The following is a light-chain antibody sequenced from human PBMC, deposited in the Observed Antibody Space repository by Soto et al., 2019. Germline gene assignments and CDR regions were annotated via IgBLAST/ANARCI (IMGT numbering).Light chain of an antibody. J-gene: IGLJ2*01. CDR1: SSDIGAYDY. CDR2: DVN. Sequence: QSALTQPASVSGSPGQSITISCTGTSSDIGAYDYVSWYQQHPARAPKLIIYDVNDRPSGVSDRFSGSKSGNAASLTISGLQAEDEADYFCSSYTSVSTHVVFGGGTKLTVL. CDR3: SSYTSVSTHVV. V-gene: IGLV2-14*01.